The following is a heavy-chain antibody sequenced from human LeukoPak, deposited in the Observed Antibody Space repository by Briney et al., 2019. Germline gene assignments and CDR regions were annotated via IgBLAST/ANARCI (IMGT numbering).Heavy chain of an antibody. V-gene: IGHV4-34*01. J-gene: IGHJ3*02. CDR1: GGSLSGYY. CDR2: INHSGST. Sequence: SETLSLTCAVYGGSLSGYYWSWLRQPPGKGLEWIGEINHSGSTNYNPSLKSRVTISVDTSKNQFSLKLSSVTAADTAVYYCARAGAIVGGTNDAFDIWGRGTMVTASS. D-gene: IGHD1-26*01. CDR3: ARAGAIVGGTNDAFDI.